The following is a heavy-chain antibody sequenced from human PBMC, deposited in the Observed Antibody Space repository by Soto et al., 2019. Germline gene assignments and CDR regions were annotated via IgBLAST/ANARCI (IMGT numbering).Heavy chain of an antibody. D-gene: IGHD3-22*01. Sequence: GESLKISCKGSGYSFTSYWIGWVRQMPGKGLEWMGIIYPGDSDTRYSPPFQGQVTISADKSISTAYLQWSSLKASDTAMYYCARIGTYYYDSSGYPDAFDIWGQGTMVTVSS. CDR1: GYSFTSYW. J-gene: IGHJ3*02. V-gene: IGHV5-51*01. CDR2: IYPGDSDT. CDR3: ARIGTYYYDSSGYPDAFDI.